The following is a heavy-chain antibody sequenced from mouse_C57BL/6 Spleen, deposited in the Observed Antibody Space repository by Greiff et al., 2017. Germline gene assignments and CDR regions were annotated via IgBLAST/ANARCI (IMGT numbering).Heavy chain of an antibody. V-gene: IGHV1-15*01. J-gene: IGHJ4*01. CDR1: GYTFTDYE. CDR2: IDPETGGT. Sequence: QVQLKESGAELVRPGASVTLSCKASGYTFTDYEMHWVKQTPVHGLEWIGAIDPETGGTAYNHKFKGKAILTADKSSSTAYMELRSLTSEDSAVYYCTRSDYGSRGSAMDYWGQGTSVTVSS. D-gene: IGHD1-1*01. CDR3: TRSDYGSRGSAMDY.